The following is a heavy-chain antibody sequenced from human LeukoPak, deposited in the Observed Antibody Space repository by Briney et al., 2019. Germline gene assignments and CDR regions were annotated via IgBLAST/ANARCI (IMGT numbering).Heavy chain of an antibody. CDR2: IYYSGST. CDR1: GGSISSGGGYY. V-gene: IGHV4-31*03. D-gene: IGHD2-2*01. J-gene: IGHJ2*01. Sequence: SQTLSLTCTVSGGSISSGGGYYWSWIRQHPGKGLERIGFIYYSGSTYYNPSLKSRLTMSVDTSKNQFSLRLTSVTAADTAVYYCARDLEYCSSSNCPRYWYFDLWGRGTLVTVSS. CDR3: ARDLEYCSSSNCPRYWYFDL.